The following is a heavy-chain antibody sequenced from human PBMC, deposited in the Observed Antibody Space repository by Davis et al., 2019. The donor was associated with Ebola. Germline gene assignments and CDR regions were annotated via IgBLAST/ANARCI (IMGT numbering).Heavy chain of an antibody. V-gene: IGHV4-30-4*01. Sequence: SETLSLTCAVYGGSISSGDYYWSWIRQPPGKGLEWIGYIYYSGSTYYNPSLKSRVTISVDTSKNQFSLKLSSVTAADTAVYYCARVQYQLLYRYSWFDPWGQGTLVTVSS. D-gene: IGHD2-2*02. CDR1: GGSISSGDYY. CDR2: IYYSGST. J-gene: IGHJ5*02. CDR3: ARVQYQLLYRYSWFDP.